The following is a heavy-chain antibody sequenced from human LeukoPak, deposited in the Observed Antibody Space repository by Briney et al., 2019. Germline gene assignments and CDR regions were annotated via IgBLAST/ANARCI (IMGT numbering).Heavy chain of an antibody. CDR1: GGSISSYY. D-gene: IGHD5-18*01. CDR2: IYYSGST. Sequence: SETLSLTCTVSGGSISSYYWSWIRQPPGKGLEWIGYIYYSGSTNYNPPLKSRVTISVDTSKNQFSLKLSSVTAADTAVYYCARSGYSYGKNAFDIWGQGTMVTVSS. J-gene: IGHJ3*02. CDR3: ARSGYSYGKNAFDI. V-gene: IGHV4-59*01.